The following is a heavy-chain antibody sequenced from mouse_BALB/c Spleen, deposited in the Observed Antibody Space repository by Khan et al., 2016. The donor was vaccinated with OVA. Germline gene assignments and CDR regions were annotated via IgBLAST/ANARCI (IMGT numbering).Heavy chain of an antibody. CDR1: GYTFTDFY. Sequence: QVRLQQSGTELARPGASVNLSCKASGYTFTDFYINWVKQRSGQGLEWIGEISPGSGDTYYNEKCKGKATLTADKSSSTAYMQLSSLTSEASAVYFCARRNYFGYTFAYWGQGTLVTVSA. V-gene: IGHV1-77*01. CDR2: ISPGSGDT. J-gene: IGHJ3*01. CDR3: ARRNYFGYTFAY. D-gene: IGHD1-2*01.